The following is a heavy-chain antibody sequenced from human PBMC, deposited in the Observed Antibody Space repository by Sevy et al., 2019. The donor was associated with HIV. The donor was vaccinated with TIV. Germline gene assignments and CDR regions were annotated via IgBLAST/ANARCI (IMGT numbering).Heavy chain of an antibody. J-gene: IGHJ4*02. Sequence: GGSLRLSCAASGFTFSSYGMHWVHQAPGKGLEWVAVISYDGSNKYYADSVKGRFTISRDNSKNTLYLQMNSLRAEDTAVYYCAKDRDSALGYFDYWGQGTLVTVSS. V-gene: IGHV3-30*18. D-gene: IGHD3-10*01. CDR2: ISYDGSNK. CDR3: AKDRDSALGYFDY. CDR1: GFTFSSYG.